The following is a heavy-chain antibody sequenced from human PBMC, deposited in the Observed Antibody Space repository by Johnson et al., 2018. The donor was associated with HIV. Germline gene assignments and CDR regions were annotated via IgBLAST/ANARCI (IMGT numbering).Heavy chain of an antibody. Sequence: QVQLAESGGGLVQPGGSLRLSCAASGFTFRDYYMSWIRQAPGKGLEWVSYISSSGSTIYYADSVKGRFTISRDNAKNSLYLQMNSLRAEDTAVYYCARVSLAYSYGYDALDIWGQGTMVTVSA. CDR1: GFTFRDYY. V-gene: IGHV3-11*04. D-gene: IGHD5-18*01. J-gene: IGHJ3*02. CDR2: ISSSGSTI. CDR3: ARVSLAYSYGYDALDI.